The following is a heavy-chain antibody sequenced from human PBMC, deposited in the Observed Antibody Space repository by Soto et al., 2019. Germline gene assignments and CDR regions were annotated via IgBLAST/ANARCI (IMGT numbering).Heavy chain of an antibody. CDR1: GYTFTSYA. CDR3: ARGQFRNSSSSWRFDY. Sequence: QVQLVQSGAEVKQPGASVKVSCKASGYTFTSYAMHWVRQAPGQRLEWMGWINAGNGNTKYSQKFQGRVTITRDTSASTADMELSSLRSEDTAVYYCARGQFRNSSSSWRFDYWGQGTLVTVSS. J-gene: IGHJ4*02. CDR2: INAGNGNT. D-gene: IGHD6-6*01. V-gene: IGHV1-3*01.